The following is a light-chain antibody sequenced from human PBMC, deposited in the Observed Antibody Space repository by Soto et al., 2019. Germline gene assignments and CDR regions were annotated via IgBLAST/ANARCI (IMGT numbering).Light chain of an antibody. CDR1: SSDIGSYNF. CDR3: TSYTSKTTLV. V-gene: IGLV2-14*01. CDR2: EVS. Sequence: QSALTQPASVSGSPGQSITISCTGTSSDIGSYNFVSWYQQHPGKAPKLIIFEVSNRPSGVSDRFSGSKSGDTASLTISGLQAEDEGDYYCTSYTSKTTLVFGGGTKLTVL. J-gene: IGLJ3*02.